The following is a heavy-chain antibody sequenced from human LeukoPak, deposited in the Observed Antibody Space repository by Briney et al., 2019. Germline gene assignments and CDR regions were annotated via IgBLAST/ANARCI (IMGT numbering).Heavy chain of an antibody. CDR2: ISLTGLT. CDR3: SRENGAFSPFGY. V-gene: IGHV4-4*02. Sequence: PSETLSLTCGVTGGSISNTNWWSWVRQPPGQGLEWIGEISLTGLTHYNPSLESRVTVSLDKSKNQLSLNLTSVTAADTAVYYCSRENGAFSPFGYWGQGTLVTVLS. J-gene: IGHJ4*02. CDR1: GGSISNTNW. D-gene: IGHD2-8*01.